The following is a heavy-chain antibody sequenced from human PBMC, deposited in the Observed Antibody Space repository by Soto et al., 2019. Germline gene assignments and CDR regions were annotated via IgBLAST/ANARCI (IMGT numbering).Heavy chain of an antibody. CDR1: GFTFSDYY. V-gene: IGHV3-11*06. J-gene: IGHJ5*02. Sequence: QVQLVESGGGLVKPGGSLRLSCAASGFTFSDYYMSWIRQAPGKGLEWVSYISSSSSYTNYADSVKGRFTISRDNAKNSLYLQMNSLGAEDTAVYYCASFWSGYAQNWFDPWGQGTLVTVSS. CDR3: ASFWSGYAQNWFDP. D-gene: IGHD3-3*01. CDR2: ISSSSSYT.